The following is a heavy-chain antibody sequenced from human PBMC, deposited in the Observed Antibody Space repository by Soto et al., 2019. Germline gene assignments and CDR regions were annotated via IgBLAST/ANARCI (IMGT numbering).Heavy chain of an antibody. J-gene: IGHJ6*02. D-gene: IGHD6-19*01. CDR2: INPKSGDT. V-gene: IGHV1-2*02. CDR1: GYTFTDYY. CDR3: ARVLASGWYLPRAPYGMDV. Sequence: GASVKGSCKASGYTFTDYYIYWVRQAPGQGLEWMSWINPKSGDTNVAQNFQGRITMTRDTSIFTIYMELSSLTSDDTAIYYCARVLASGWYLPRAPYGMDVWGRGTTVTVS.